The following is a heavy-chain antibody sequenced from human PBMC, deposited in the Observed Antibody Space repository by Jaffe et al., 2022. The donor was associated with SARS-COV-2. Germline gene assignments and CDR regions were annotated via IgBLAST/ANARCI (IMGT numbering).Heavy chain of an antibody. CDR2: ISSSSSTI. J-gene: IGHJ6*03. Sequence: EVQLVESGGGLVQPGGSLRLSCAASGFTFSSYSMNWVRQAPGKGLEWVSYISSSSSTIYYADSVKGRFTISRDNAKNSLYLQMNSLRAEDTAVYYCARDEAIVVVPAATPVYYYYMDVWGKGTTVTVSS. V-gene: IGHV3-48*01. CDR3: ARDEAIVVVPAATPVYYYYMDV. CDR1: GFTFSSYS. D-gene: IGHD2-2*01.